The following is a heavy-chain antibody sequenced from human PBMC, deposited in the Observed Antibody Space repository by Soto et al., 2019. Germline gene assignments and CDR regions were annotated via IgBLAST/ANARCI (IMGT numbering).Heavy chain of an antibody. CDR3: AREVAAARNWFDP. CDR2: IYYSGST. Sequence: SETLSLTCTVSGDSISSGGYYWSWIRQHPGKGLEWIGCIYYSGSTYYNPSLKSRVTISVDTSKNQFSLKLSSVTAADTAVYYCAREVAAARNWFDPWGQGTQVTVSS. D-gene: IGHD6-13*01. J-gene: IGHJ5*02. CDR1: GDSISSGGYY. V-gene: IGHV4-31*03.